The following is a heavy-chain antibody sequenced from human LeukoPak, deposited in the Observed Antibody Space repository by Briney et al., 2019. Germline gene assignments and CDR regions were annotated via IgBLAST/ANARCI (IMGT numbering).Heavy chain of an antibody. Sequence: SETLSLTCVVYGGSFNGYYWSWIRQPPGKGLEWIGEINHSGSTNYNPSLKSRVTMSVDTSKNQFSLKLSSVTAADTAVYYCARGEAAAGPMDYMDVWDTGATVTVSS. CDR1: GGSFNGYY. CDR2: INHSGST. CDR3: ARGEAAAGPMDYMDV. D-gene: IGHD6-13*01. V-gene: IGHV4-34*01. J-gene: IGHJ6*03.